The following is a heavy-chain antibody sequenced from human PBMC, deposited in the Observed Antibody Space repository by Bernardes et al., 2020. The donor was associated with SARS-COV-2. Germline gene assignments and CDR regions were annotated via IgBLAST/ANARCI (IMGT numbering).Heavy chain of an antibody. D-gene: IGHD1-1*01. Sequence: SETLSLTCTVSGDSISSSSDYWGWIRQPPGKGLEWIGSIDYSGSTYYNPSLKNRVTISVDTSKNQFSVRLSSVTAADTAVFYCARNLTTGRWDYFDYWGQGTLVTVSS. CDR1: GDSISSSSDY. J-gene: IGHJ4*02. V-gene: IGHV4-39*01. CDR3: ARNLTTGRWDYFDY. CDR2: IDYSGST.